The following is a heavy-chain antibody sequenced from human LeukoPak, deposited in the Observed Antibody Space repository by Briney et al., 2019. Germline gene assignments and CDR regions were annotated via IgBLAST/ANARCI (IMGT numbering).Heavy chain of an antibody. V-gene: IGHV3-74*01. J-gene: IGHJ3*02. Sequence: PGGSLRLSCAASGFTLSSYWMHWVRQAPGKGLVWVSRINSDGSSTSYADSVKGRFTISRDNAKNTLYLQMNSLRAEDTAVYFCVMVRGSKGFGSDIWGQGTMVTVSS. D-gene: IGHD3-10*01. CDR2: INSDGSST. CDR1: GFTLSSYW. CDR3: VMVRGSKGFGSDI.